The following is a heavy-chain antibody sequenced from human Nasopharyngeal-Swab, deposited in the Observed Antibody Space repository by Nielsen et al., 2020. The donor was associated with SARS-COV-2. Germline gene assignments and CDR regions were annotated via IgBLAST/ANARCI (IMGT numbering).Heavy chain of an antibody. Sequence: GESLKISCAASGFTFSSYAMHWVRQAPGKGLEWVAVISYDGSNKYYADSVKGRFTISRDNSKNTLYLQMNSLRAEDTAVYYCARGPDRVVVPAAILYWGQGTLVTVSS. CDR2: ISYDGSNK. D-gene: IGHD2-2*01. CDR1: GFTFSSYA. CDR3: ARGPDRVVVPAAILY. V-gene: IGHV3-30*04. J-gene: IGHJ4*02.